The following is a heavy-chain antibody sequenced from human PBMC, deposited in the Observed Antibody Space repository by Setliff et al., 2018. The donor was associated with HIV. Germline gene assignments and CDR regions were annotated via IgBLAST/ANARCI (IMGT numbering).Heavy chain of an antibody. CDR1: GGSISSSSYY. V-gene: IGHV4-39*07. J-gene: IGHJ4*02. D-gene: IGHD5-18*01. CDR2: IYYSGST. Sequence: PSETLSLTCTVSGGSISSSSYYWGWIRQPPGKGLEWIGSIYYSGSTNYSPSLKSRVTISVDASRNQFSLRLSSVTAADTAVYYCAAWGPRYSYAPYFFDSWGQGTLVTVSS. CDR3: AAWGPRYSYAPYFFDS.